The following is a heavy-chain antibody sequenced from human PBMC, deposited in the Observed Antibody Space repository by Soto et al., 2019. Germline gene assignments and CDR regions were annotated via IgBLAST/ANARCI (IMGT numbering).Heavy chain of an antibody. D-gene: IGHD3-9*01. Sequence: TLSLTCTVSGCSISIGGCYWSWIRQHPGKGLEWIGYIYYSGSTYYNPSLKSRVTISVDTSKNQFSLKLSSVTAADTAVYYCARVSDLLTGYYYYYSMHVWGQGTTVTVS. CDR3: ARVSDLLTGYYYYYSMHV. J-gene: IGHJ6*01. CDR2: IYYSGST. V-gene: IGHV4-31*02. CDR1: GCSISIGGCY.